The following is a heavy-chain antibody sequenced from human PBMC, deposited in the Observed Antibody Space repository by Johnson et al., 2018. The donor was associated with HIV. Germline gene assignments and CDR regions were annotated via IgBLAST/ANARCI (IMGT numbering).Heavy chain of an antibody. J-gene: IGHJ3*02. CDR1: GFTFSTYG. D-gene: IGHD4-17*01. CDR3: ARDPPVTTTHNAFDI. CDR2: ISWDSGTI. V-gene: IGHV3-NL1*01. Sequence: QMLLVESGGGLIQPGGSLRLSCAASGFTFSTYGMHWVRQAPGQGLEWVSGISWDSGTIDYADSVKGRFTISRDNAKNTLYLQMNSLRAEDTALYYCARDPPVTTTHNAFDIWGQGTMVAVSS.